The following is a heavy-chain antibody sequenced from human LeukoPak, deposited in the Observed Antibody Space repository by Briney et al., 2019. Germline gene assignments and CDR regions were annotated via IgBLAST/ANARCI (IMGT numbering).Heavy chain of an antibody. CDR2: IYYSGST. Sequence: PSETLSLTCTVSGASISSSSYYWGWLRQPPGKGLEWIGSIYYSGSTYYNPSLKSRVTISVDTSKNQFSLKLSSVTAADTAVYYCASPYYYDSSGYPADYYYCGMDVWGQGTTVTVSS. J-gene: IGHJ6*02. CDR3: ASPYYYDSSGYPADYYYCGMDV. V-gene: IGHV4-39*01. CDR1: GASISSSSYY. D-gene: IGHD3-22*01.